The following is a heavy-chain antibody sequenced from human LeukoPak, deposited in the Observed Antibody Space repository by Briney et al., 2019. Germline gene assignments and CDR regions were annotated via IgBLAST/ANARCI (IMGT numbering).Heavy chain of an antibody. J-gene: IGHJ6*02. V-gene: IGHV3-23*01. D-gene: IGHD4-4*01. Sequence: GGSLRLSCAASGLTFSDYYMSWLRQAPGKGLEWVSAISGSGGSTYYADSVKGRFTISRDNSKNTLYLQMNSLRAEDTAVYYCAKDTVTTRYYYYGMDVWGQGTTVTVSS. CDR3: AKDTVTTRYYYYGMDV. CDR1: GLTFSDYY. CDR2: ISGSGGST.